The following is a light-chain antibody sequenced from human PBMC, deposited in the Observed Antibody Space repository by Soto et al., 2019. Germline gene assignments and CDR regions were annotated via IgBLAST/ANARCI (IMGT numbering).Light chain of an antibody. V-gene: IGKV3-20*01. J-gene: IGKJ5*01. CDR3: QEHASI. CDR1: QTLGDGR. Sequence: EVVLTQSPATLSLSPGERATLSCRASQTLGDGRLAWYQQKPGQPPTLLIYDATTRATGIPDRFSGSGSGTDFTLTMSRLEPEDFAVYYCQEHASIFGQGTRLEIK. CDR2: DAT.